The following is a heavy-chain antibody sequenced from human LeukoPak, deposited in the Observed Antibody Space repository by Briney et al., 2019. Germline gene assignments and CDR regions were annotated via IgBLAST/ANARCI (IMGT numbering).Heavy chain of an antibody. CDR3: ARSYCSTATCSRYYFDY. J-gene: IGHJ4*02. D-gene: IGHD2-2*01. CDR2: IYHSGST. CDR1: GYSISSGYY. Sequence: PETLSLTCDVSGYSISSGYYWGWIRQPPGKGLEWIGSIYHSGSTYYNPSLKSRVTISVDTSKNQFSLKLSSVTAADTAVYYCARSYCSTATCSRYYFDYWGQGTLVTVSS. V-gene: IGHV4-38-2*01.